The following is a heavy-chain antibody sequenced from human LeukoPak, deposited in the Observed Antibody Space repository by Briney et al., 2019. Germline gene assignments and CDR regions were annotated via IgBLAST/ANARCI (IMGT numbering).Heavy chain of an antibody. CDR1: GVTFSTYP. D-gene: IGHD6-19*01. Sequence: GGSLRLSCAASGVTFSTYPMAWVRQGPGKGLEWISSISGSGTSTFYADSVKGRFAISRDNSKNTLYLQINSLRAEDTAVYYCARVGIAVAGRGGNWGQGTLVTVSS. V-gene: IGHV3-23*01. CDR2: ISGSGTST. J-gene: IGHJ4*02. CDR3: ARVGIAVAGRGGN.